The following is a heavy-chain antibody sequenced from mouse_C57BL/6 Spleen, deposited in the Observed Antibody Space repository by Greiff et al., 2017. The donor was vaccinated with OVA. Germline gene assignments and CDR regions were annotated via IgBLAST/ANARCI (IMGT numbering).Heavy chain of an antibody. D-gene: IGHD2-3*01. Sequence: SGPELVKPGASVKISCKASGYAFSSSWMHWVKQRPGQGLEWIGRIYPGDGDTNYNGKFKGKATLTADKSSSTAYMQLSSLTSEDSAVYFCARQMGLDYWGQGTSVTVSS. V-gene: IGHV1-82*01. CDR2: IYPGDGDT. J-gene: IGHJ4*01. CDR3: ARQMGLDY. CDR1: GYAFSSSW.